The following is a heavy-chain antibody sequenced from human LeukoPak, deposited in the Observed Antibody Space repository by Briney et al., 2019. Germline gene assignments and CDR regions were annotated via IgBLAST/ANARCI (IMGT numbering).Heavy chain of an antibody. V-gene: IGHV4-59*01. Sequence: QVQLQESGPGLVKPSETLSLTCTVSAGSISSYYWSWIRQPPGKGLEWIGYIYYSGSTNYNPSLKSRVTISVDTSKNQFSLKLSSVTAADTAVYYCARGFDWLFLFDYWGQGTLVTVSS. CDR2: IYYSGST. CDR1: AGSISSYY. CDR3: ARGFDWLFLFDY. J-gene: IGHJ4*02. D-gene: IGHD3-9*01.